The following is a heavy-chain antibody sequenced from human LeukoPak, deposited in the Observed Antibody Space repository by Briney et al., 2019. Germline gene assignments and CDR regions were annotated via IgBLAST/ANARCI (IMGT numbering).Heavy chain of an antibody. J-gene: IGHJ6*03. D-gene: IGHD1-26*01. Sequence: GGSLRLSCAASGFTFSSYSMNWVRQAPGKGLEWISSITTSSTYTFYADSVKGRFTISRDNARNSLYLQMNSLRVEDTAVYYCARDPYSGTYGNTYYYYMDVWGKGTTVTISS. V-gene: IGHV3-21*01. CDR2: ITTSSTYT. CDR1: GFTFSSYS. CDR3: ARDPYSGTYGNTYYYYMDV.